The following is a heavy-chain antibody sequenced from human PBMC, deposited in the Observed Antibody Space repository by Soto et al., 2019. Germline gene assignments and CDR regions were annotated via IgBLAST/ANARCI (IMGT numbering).Heavy chain of an antibody. CDR3: ARSPRGNYGYPSYFDY. CDR2: IYHSGST. D-gene: IGHD3-10*01. Sequence: SETLSLTCAVSGGSISTSNWWSWVRQPPGKGLEWIGEIYHSGSTNYSPSLKGRVTISVDKSKNQFSLKLSSVTAADTAVYYCARSPRGNYGYPSYFDYWGQGTLVTVSS. V-gene: IGHV4-4*02. CDR1: GGSISTSNW. J-gene: IGHJ4*02.